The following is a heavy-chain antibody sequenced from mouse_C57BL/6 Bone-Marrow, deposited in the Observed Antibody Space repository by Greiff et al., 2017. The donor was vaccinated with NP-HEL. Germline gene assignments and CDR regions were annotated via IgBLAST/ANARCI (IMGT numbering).Heavy chain of an antibody. J-gene: IGHJ4*01. V-gene: IGHV1-42*01. CDR2: INPSTGGT. D-gene: IGHD2-5*01. CDR1: GYSFTGYY. Sequence: VQLQQSGPELVKPGASVKISCKASGYSFTGYYMNWVKQSPEKSLEWIGEINPSTGGTTYNQKFKAKATLTVDKSSSTAYMQLKSLTSEDSAVYYCISNYYAMDYWGQGTSVTVSS. CDR3: ISNYYAMDY.